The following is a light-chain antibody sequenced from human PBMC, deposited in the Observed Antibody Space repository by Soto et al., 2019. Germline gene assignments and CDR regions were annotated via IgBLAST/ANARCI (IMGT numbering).Light chain of an antibody. Sequence: QSALTQPASVSGSPGQSITMSCTGSSSDIGTYNFVSWYQQHADKAPRLILYEVSNRPSGVSSRFSGSKSGNSASLTISGLQPEDEAQYFCSSYAATSSLVFGGGTKLTVL. CDR2: EVS. V-gene: IGLV2-14*01. J-gene: IGLJ3*02. CDR3: SSYAATSSLV. CDR1: SSDIGTYNF.